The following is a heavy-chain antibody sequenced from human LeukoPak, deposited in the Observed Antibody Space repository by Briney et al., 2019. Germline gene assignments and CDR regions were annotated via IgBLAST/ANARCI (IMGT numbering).Heavy chain of an antibody. CDR1: GYTFTSYY. V-gene: IGHV1-46*01. D-gene: IGHD3-22*01. Sequence: ASVKVSCKASGYTFTSYYMHWVRQAPGQGLEWMGIINPSGGSTSYAQKFQGRVTMTRDTSTSTVYKELSSLRSEDTAVYYCARGDSSGYYANYYFDYWGQGTLVTVSS. CDR3: ARGDSSGYYANYYFDY. CDR2: INPSGGST. J-gene: IGHJ4*02.